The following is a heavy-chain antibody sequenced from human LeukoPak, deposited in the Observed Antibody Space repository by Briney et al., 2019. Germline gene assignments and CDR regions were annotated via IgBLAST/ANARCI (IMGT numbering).Heavy chain of an antibody. CDR2: IYYSGST. CDR1: GGYISTYY. V-gene: IGHV4-59*01. D-gene: IGHD2/OR15-2a*01. J-gene: IGHJ4*02. Sequence: SETLSLICSVSGGYISTYYWIWFRQPPGKGPEWIGYIYYSGSTNYNPSLKSRVTISVDTSKNQVSLKLSSVTAADTAIYYCARDPKYSYYFDYWGQGSLVTVSS. CDR3: ARDPKYSYYFDY.